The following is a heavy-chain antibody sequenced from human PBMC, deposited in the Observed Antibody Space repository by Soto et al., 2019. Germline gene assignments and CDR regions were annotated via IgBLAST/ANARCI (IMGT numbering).Heavy chain of an antibody. CDR1: GYSFTSYW. CDR3: ARRTFAYCGGDCYPYYFDY. Sequence: RGESLKISCKGSGYSFTSYWIGWVRQMPGKGLEWMGIIYPGDSDTRYSPSFQGQVTISADKSISTAYLQWSSLKASDTAMYYCARRTFAYCGGDCYPYYFDYWGQGTLVTVSS. D-gene: IGHD2-21*02. V-gene: IGHV5-51*01. CDR2: IYPGDSDT. J-gene: IGHJ4*02.